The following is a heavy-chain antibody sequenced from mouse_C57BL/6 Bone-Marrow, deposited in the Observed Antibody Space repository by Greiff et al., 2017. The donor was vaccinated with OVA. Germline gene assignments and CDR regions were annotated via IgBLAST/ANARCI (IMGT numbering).Heavy chain of an antibody. D-gene: IGHD2-3*01. V-gene: IGHV5-6*02. J-gene: IGHJ4*01. CDR2: ISSGGSYT. CDR1: GFTFSSYG. Sequence: DVMLVESGGDLVKPGGSLKLSCAASGFTFSSYGMSWVRQTPDKRLEWVATISSGGSYTYYPDSVKGRFTISRENDNNTLYLQMSSLKSEDTAMYYCARHHDGSYAMAYWGQGTSVTVSS. CDR3: ARHHDGSYAMAY.